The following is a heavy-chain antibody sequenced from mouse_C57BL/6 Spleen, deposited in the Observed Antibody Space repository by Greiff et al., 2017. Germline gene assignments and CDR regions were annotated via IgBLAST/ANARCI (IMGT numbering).Heavy chain of an antibody. CDR1: GFTFSSYA. V-gene: IGHV5-4*01. J-gene: IGHJ4*01. D-gene: IGHD1-1*01. CDR2: ISDGGSYT. Sequence: EVHLVESGGGLVKPGGSLKLSCAASGFTFSSYAMSWVRQTPEKRLEWVATISDGGSYTYYPDNVKGRFTISRDNAKNNLYLQMSHLKSEDTAMYYCARENYSSRESLYAMDYWGQGTSVTVSS. CDR3: ARENYSSRESLYAMDY.